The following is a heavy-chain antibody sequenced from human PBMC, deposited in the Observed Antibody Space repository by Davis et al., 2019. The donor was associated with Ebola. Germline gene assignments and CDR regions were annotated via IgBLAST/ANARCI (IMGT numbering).Heavy chain of an antibody. Sequence: GESLKISCAASGFTFSSYSMNWVRQAPGKGLEWVSSISSSSSYIYYADSVKGRFTISRDNAKNSLYLQMNSLRAEDTAVYYCARRGSYLYWFDPWGQGTLVTVSS. CDR2: ISSSSSYI. CDR3: ARRGSYLYWFDP. D-gene: IGHD1-26*01. J-gene: IGHJ5*02. CDR1: GFTFSSYS. V-gene: IGHV3-21*01.